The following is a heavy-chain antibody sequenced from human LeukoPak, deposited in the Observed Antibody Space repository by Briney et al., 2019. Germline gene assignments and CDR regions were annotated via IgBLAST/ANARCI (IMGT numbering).Heavy chain of an antibody. D-gene: IGHD3-22*01. CDR3: ATPTTYYYDSSGYYPFAY. V-gene: IGHV3-23*01. CDR2: ISGSGGST. Sequence: GGSLRLSCAASGFTFSSYAMSWVRQAPWKGLEWVSAISGSGGSTYYADSVKGRFTISRDNSKNTLYLQMNSMRAEDTAVYYCATPTTYYYDSSGYYPFAYWGQGTLVTVSS. CDR1: GFTFSSYA. J-gene: IGHJ4*02.